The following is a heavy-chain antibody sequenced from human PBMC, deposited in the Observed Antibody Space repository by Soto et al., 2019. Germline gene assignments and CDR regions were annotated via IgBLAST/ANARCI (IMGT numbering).Heavy chain of an antibody. CDR3: ARERGAVAGMSDDFDD. D-gene: IGHD6-19*01. Sequence: GGSLRLSCAASGFTFTSYAMHWVRQAPGKGLEWVAVISDDGSNRYYADSVKGRFTISRDNSKNTLSLQMTSLRAEDTAVFYCARERGAVAGMSDDFDDWGLGTLVTVAS. J-gene: IGHJ4*02. CDR1: GFTFTSYA. CDR2: ISDDGSNR. V-gene: IGHV3-30-3*01.